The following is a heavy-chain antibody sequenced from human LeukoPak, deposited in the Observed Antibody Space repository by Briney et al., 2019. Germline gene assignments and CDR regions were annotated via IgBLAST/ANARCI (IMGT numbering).Heavy chain of an antibody. J-gene: IGHJ4*02. CDR1: GFTFSSYA. D-gene: IGHD1-20*01. CDR2: ISYDGSNK. V-gene: IGHV3-30-3*01. Sequence: GGSLRLSCAASGFTFSSYAMHWVRQAPGKGLEWVAVISYDGSNKYYADSVKGRFTISRDNSKNTLYLQMNSLRAEDTAVYYCARAGIITGTTGEDYWGQGTLVTVSS. CDR3: ARAGIITGTTGEDY.